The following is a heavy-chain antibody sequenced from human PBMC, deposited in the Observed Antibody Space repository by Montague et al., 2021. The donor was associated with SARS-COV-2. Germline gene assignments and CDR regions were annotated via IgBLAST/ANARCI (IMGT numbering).Heavy chain of an antibody. J-gene: IGHJ4*02. Sequence: TLSLTCTVFGVSISSGSYYWNWIHQHPGKGLEWIGYIHYSGSTYYTPSLQSRVAISVDTSKNEFSLKMTSVTAADTAVYYCARDGDEGYFFEYWGQGLLVTVSS. CDR1: GVSISSGSYY. CDR3: ARDGDEGYFFEY. D-gene: IGHD2/OR15-2a*01. V-gene: IGHV4-31*03. CDR2: IHYSGST.